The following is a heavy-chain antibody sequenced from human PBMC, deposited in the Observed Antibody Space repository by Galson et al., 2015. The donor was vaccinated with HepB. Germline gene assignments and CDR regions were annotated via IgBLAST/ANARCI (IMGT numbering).Heavy chain of an antibody. V-gene: IGHV3-30*18. CDR2: TSYDGNNK. Sequence: SLRLSCAASGFTFRPYGMHWVRQAPGKGLEWVAVTSYDGNNKYYADSVKGRFTISRDNAKNTLYLQMNSLRAEDTAVYYCAKDRNYADYGLSTVFDYWGQGALVTVSS. CDR1: GFTFRPYG. D-gene: IGHD4-17*01. CDR3: AKDRNYADYGLSTVFDY. J-gene: IGHJ4*02.